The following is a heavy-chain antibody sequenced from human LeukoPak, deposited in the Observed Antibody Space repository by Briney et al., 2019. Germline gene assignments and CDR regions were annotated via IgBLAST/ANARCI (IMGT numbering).Heavy chain of an antibody. D-gene: IGHD2-21*02. CDR3: AKVRVTAMVRHWYFDL. V-gene: IGHV3-23*01. Sequence: QPGRSLRLSCAASGFTFSSYGMHWVRQAPGKGLEWVSAISGSGGSTYYADSVKGRFTISRDNSKNTLYLQMNSLRAEDTAVYYCAKVRVTAMVRHWYFDLWGRGTLVTVSS. CDR2: ISGSGGST. J-gene: IGHJ2*01. CDR1: GFTFSSYG.